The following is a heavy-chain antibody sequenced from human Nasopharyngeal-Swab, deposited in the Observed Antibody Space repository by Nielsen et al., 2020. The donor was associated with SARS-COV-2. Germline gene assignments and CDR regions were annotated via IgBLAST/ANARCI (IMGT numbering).Heavy chain of an antibody. J-gene: IGHJ4*02. Sequence: SQTLSLTCAVSGAFLSTSNWWSWVRQPPGKGLEWIGEIYHSGSTNYNPSLKSRVTISVDKSKNQSSLKLSSVTAADTAVYYCARVGPPHAGHLLDYWGQGTLVTVSS. CDR1: GAFLSTSNW. CDR2: IYHSGST. V-gene: IGHV4-4*02. CDR3: ARVGPPHAGHLLDY.